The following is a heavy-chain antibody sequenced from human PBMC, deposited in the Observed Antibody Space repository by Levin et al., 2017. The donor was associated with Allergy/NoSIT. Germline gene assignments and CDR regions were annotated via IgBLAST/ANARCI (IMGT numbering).Heavy chain of an antibody. CDR3: AREPYYYDSSGYYYLYGMDV. CDR1: GFTFSSYS. CDR2: ISSSSSYI. V-gene: IGHV3-21*01. D-gene: IGHD3-22*01. Sequence: PGGSLRLSCAASGFTFSSYSMNWVRQAPGKGLEWVSSISSSSSYIYYADSVKGRFTISRDNAKNSLYLQMNSLRAEDTAVYYCAREPYYYDSSGYYYLYGMDVWGQGTTVTVSS. J-gene: IGHJ6*02.